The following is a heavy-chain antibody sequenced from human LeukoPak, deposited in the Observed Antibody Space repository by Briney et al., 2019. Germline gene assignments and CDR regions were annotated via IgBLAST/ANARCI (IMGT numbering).Heavy chain of an antibody. CDR1: AYTFTSYY. V-gene: IGHV1-46*01. J-gene: IGHJ4*02. D-gene: IGHD2-15*01. CDR3: ARGLPPVVVVAAAPFDY. CDR2: INPSAGTA. Sequence: ASVKVSCKASAYTFTSYYIHWVRQAPGQGLEWMGIINPSAGTAIYAQKFQGRVTMTRDTSTSTVYMELSSLRSDDTAVYYCARGLPPVVVVAAAPFDYWGQGTLVTVSS.